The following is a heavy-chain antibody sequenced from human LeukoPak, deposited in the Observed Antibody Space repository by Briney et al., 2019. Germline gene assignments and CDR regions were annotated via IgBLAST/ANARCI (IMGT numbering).Heavy chain of an antibody. J-gene: IGHJ4*02. D-gene: IGHD3-10*01. CDR3: ARQRPMVRGVISGFDY. CDR1: GYSFTSYW. V-gene: IGHV5-51*01. CDR2: IYPGDSDT. Sequence: GASLQISCKGSGYSFTSYWIGWVRPMPGKGLEWMGIIYPGDSDTRYSPSFQGQVTISADKSISTAYLQWSSLKASDTAMYYCARQRPMVRGVISGFDYWGQGTLVTVSS.